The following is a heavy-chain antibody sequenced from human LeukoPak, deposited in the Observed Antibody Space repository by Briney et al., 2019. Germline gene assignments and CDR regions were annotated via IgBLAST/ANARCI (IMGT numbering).Heavy chain of an antibody. CDR1: GGSFSGYY. CDR3: ARGGCSGGSCYSNSAAFFLDY. Sequence: SETLSLTCAVYGGSFSGYYWSWIRQHQGEGLEWNGEINHSGSTNYNPSLKSRVTISVDTSKNQFSLKLSSVTAADTGVYYCARGGCSGGSCYSNSAAFFLDYWGRGTLVTVSS. D-gene: IGHD2-15*01. V-gene: IGHV4-34*01. CDR2: INHSGST. J-gene: IGHJ4*02.